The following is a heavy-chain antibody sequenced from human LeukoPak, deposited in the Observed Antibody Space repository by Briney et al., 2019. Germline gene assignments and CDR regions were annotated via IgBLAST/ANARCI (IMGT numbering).Heavy chain of an antibody. CDR3: ARVPHGDSSWGWGFDY. CDR2: IWYDGSNK. V-gene: IGHV3-33*01. D-gene: IGHD6-13*01. CDR1: GFTFSSYG. J-gene: IGHJ4*02. Sequence: PGRSLRLSCAASGFTFSSYGMHWVRQAPGKGLEWVAVIWYDGSNKYYADSVKGRFTISRDNSKNTLYLQMNSLRAEDTAVYYCARVPHGDSSWGWGFDYWGQGTLVTVSS.